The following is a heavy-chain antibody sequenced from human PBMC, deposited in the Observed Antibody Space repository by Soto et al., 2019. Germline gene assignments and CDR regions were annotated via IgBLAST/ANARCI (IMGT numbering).Heavy chain of an antibody. V-gene: IGHV3-33*01. Sequence: QVQLVESGGGVVQPGKSLRLSCAASGFTFSTHGMHWVRQAPGKGLDWVAVILYDGSNKYYTDSVKGRFTISRDNSKSTLYLQMSSLRAEDTGVYYCARDTIWGYWDFDLWGRGTLVTVSS. CDR1: GFTFSTHG. J-gene: IGHJ2*01. CDR2: ILYDGSNK. CDR3: ARDTIWGYWDFDL. D-gene: IGHD7-27*01.